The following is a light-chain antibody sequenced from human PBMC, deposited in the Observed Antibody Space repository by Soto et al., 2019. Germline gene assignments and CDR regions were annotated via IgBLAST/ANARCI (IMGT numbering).Light chain of an antibody. V-gene: IGKV1-5*01. CDR3: QQYNSYPGT. CDR2: DAS. CDR1: QSISSW. Sequence: DIQMTQSPSTLSASVGDRVTITCRASQSISSWLAWYQQKPGKAPKLLIYDASSLESGVPSRFRGSGSGTEFTLTISSLQPDDFATYYCQQYNSYPGTFGQVTKVEIK. J-gene: IGKJ1*01.